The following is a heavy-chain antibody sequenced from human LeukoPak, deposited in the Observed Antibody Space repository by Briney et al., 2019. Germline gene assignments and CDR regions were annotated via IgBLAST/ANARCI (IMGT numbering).Heavy chain of an antibody. V-gene: IGHV4-39*01. CDR1: GGSISSSGYY. CDR2: IYHSGST. D-gene: IGHD4-17*01. CDR3: TRLNDYAWYFDL. J-gene: IGHJ2*01. Sequence: PSETLSLTCTVSGGSISSSGYYWGWIRQPPGKGLEWIGSIYHSGSTYYNPSLKSRVTISVDTSKNQFSLKLSSVTAADTAVYYCTRLNDYAWYFDLWGRGTLVTVSS.